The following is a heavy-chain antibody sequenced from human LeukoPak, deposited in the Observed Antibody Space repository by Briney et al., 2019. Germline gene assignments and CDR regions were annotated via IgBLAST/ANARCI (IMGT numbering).Heavy chain of an antibody. V-gene: IGHV1-2*02. CDR3: ARTLGYSDYDPFDY. J-gene: IGHJ4*02. Sequence: ASVKVSCKASGYTFTGYYMHWVRQAPGQGLEWMGWINPNSGGTNYAQKFQGRVTMTRDTSISTAYMELSRLRSDDTAVYYCARTLGYSDYDPFDYWGQGTLVTVSS. D-gene: IGHD5-12*01. CDR1: GYTFTGYY. CDR2: INPNSGGT.